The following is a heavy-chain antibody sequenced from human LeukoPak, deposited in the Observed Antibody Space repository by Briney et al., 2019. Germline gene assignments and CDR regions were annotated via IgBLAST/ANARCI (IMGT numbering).Heavy chain of an antibody. D-gene: IGHD4-17*01. CDR1: GGSFSGYY. CDR2: INHSGST. V-gene: IGHV4-34*01. CDR3: ASPSEVTKPTWGHTTYYYYGMDV. Sequence: PSETLSLTCAVYGGSFSGYYWSWIRQPPGKGLEWIGEINHSGSTNYNPSLKSRVTISVDTSKNQFSLKLSSVTAADTAVYYCASPSEVTKPTWGHTTYYYYGMDVWGQGTMVTVSS. J-gene: IGHJ6*02.